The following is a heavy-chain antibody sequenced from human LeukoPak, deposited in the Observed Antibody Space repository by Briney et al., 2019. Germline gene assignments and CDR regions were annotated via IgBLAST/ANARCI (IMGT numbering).Heavy chain of an antibody. CDR2: ISGSGGST. Sequence: PGGSLRLSCAASGFTFRNYAMSWVRQAPGKGLEWVSAISGSGGSTYYADSVKGRFTISRDNSKNTLYLQMNSLRAEDTAVYYCACDYDSRTLPAHWGQGTLVTVSS. D-gene: IGHD3-22*01. CDR3: ACDYDSRTLPAH. CDR1: GFTFRNYA. V-gene: IGHV3-23*01. J-gene: IGHJ4*02.